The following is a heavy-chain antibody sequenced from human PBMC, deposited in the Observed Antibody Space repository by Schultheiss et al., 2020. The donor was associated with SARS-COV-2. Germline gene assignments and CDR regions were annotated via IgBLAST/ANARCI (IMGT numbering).Heavy chain of an antibody. J-gene: IGHJ4*02. CDR3: ARSVGGYTFGFDY. V-gene: IGHV3-23*01. CDR1: GFTFSNSD. D-gene: IGHD5-12*01. CDR2: ISGSGGST. Sequence: GGSLRLSCAASGFTFSNSDMHWVRQLTGKGLEWVSGISGSGGSTYYADSVKGRFTISRDNSKNTLYLQMNSLRAEDTAVYYCARSVGGYTFGFDYWGQGTLVTVSS.